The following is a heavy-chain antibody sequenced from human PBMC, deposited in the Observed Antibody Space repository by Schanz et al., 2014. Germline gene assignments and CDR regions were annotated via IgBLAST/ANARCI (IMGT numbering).Heavy chain of an antibody. J-gene: IGHJ4*02. V-gene: IGHV1-69*08. CDR2: IIPILGIA. CDR1: GGTFSSYT. CDR3: ARDRLECGAECYSVEVFEI. D-gene: IGHD2-21*01. Sequence: QVQLVQSEAEVKKPGSSVKVSCKASGGTFSSYTISWVRQAPGQGLEWMGRIIPILGIANYAQKFQGRVTITADKSTFTAYMDVSSLRSEDTAVYYCARDRLECGAECYSVEVFEIWGQGTLVTVSS.